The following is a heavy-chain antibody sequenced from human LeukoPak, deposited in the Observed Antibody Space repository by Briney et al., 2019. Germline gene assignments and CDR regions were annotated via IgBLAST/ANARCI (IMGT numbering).Heavy chain of an antibody. CDR3: ARGNPSYDFWSGYYHFDY. CDR1: GFTFSSYN. CDR2: ISSSSSTI. J-gene: IGHJ4*02. Sequence: GGSLRLSCAASGFTFSSYNMNWVRQAPGKGLEWVSYISSSSSTIYYADSVKGRFTISRDNAKNSLYLQMNSLRDEDTAVYYCARGNPSYDFWSGYYHFDYWGQGTLVTVSS. V-gene: IGHV3-48*02. D-gene: IGHD3-3*01.